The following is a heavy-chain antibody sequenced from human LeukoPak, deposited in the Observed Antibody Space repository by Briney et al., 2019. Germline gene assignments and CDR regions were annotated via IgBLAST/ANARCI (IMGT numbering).Heavy chain of an antibody. D-gene: IGHD1-1*01. J-gene: IGHJ5*02. V-gene: IGHV4-59*01. CDR2: IHYSGST. CDR1: GGSISSYY. CDR3: ARAWKDRHNNWFDP. Sequence: SETLSLTCTASGGSISSYYWSWIRQPPGKGLEWIGYIHYSGSTNYNPSLKSRVTISVDTSKNQFSLKLSSVTAADTAVYYCARAWKDRHNNWFDPWGQGTLVTVSS.